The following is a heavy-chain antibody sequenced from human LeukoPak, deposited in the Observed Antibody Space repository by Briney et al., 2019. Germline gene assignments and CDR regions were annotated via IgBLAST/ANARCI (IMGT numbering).Heavy chain of an antibody. V-gene: IGHV3-30-3*01. D-gene: IGHD2-15*01. CDR1: RFTFSSYT. Sequence: GGSLRPSCAASRFTFSSYTIHWIRQAPGKGLEWVALISYDGSNKYYADSVKGRFTISRDNSKNTLYLQMNSLRAEDTAVYYCAREVLGYCSGGSCSYFDYWGQGTLVTVSS. CDR2: ISYDGSNK. CDR3: AREVLGYCSGGSCSYFDY. J-gene: IGHJ4*02.